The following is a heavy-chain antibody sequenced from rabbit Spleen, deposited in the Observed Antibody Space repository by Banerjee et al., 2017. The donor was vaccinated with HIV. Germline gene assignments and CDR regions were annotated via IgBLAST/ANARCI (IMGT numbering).Heavy chain of an antibody. Sequence: QEQLEESGGDLVKPEGSLTLTCTASGFSFSSSYNMCWVRQAPGKGLEWIACINLGSSGSTAYASWAKGRFTISKTSSTTVTLQMTSLTAADTATYFCARDETGDGVYYHTLWGPGTLVTVS. J-gene: IGHJ4*01. CDR3: ARDETGDGVYYHTL. D-gene: IGHD5-1*01. V-gene: IGHV1S45*01. CDR2: INLGSSGST. CDR1: GFSFSSSYN.